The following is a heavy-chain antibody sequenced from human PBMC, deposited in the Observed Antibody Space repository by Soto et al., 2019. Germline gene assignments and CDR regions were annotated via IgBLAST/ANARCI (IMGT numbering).Heavy chain of an antibody. D-gene: IGHD3-10*01. CDR3: ARDRRDYYGSGSYSGFDP. V-gene: IGHV3-33*01. CDR2: IGYAGSNK. J-gene: IGHJ5*02. CDR1: GFTFSTYG. Sequence: QVQLVESGGGVVQPGRSLRLSCAASGFTFSTYGMHWVRQAPGKGLDWVAVIGYAGSNKYYADSVKGRFTISRDNSKNTLYLQMNSLRAEDTAVYYCARDRRDYYGSGSYSGFDPWGQGTLVTVSS.